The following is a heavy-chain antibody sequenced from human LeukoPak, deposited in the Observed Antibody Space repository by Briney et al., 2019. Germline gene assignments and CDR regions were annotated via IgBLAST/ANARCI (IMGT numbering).Heavy chain of an antibody. CDR2: IYYSGST. Sequence: PSETLSLTCTVSGGSISSGSYYWGWIRQPPGKGLEWIGSIYYSGSTYYNPSLKSRVTISVDTSKNQFSLKLSSVTAADTAVYYCARLNRVAARDYWGQGTLVTVSS. D-gene: IGHD2-15*01. CDR1: GGSISSGSYY. V-gene: IGHV4-39*01. J-gene: IGHJ4*02. CDR3: ARLNRVAARDY.